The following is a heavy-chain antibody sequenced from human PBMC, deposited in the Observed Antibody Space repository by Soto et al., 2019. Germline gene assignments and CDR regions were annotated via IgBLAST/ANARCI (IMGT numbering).Heavy chain of an antibody. CDR1: GYTFTSYG. CDR2: ISAYNGNT. CDR3: ARVTLKAGNWFDP. Sequence: ASVKVSCKASGYTFTSYGISWVRQAPGQGLEWMGWISAYNGNTNYAQKFQGRVTMTRGTSNNTAYMELRGLRSDDTAVYYCARVTLKAGNWFDPWGQGTLVTVSS. V-gene: IGHV1-18*01. J-gene: IGHJ5*02.